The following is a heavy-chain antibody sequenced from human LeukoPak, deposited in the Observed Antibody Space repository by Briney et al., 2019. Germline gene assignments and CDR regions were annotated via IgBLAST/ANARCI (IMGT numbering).Heavy chain of an antibody. D-gene: IGHD3-22*01. CDR1: GGSISSGGYY. Sequence: PSQTLSLTCTVSGGSISSGGYYWSWIRQHPGKGLEWIGYIYYSGSTYYNPSLKSRVTISVDTSKNQFSLKLSSVTAADTAVYYCARVWYYYDSSGLFDPWGQGTLVTVSS. J-gene: IGHJ5*02. CDR3: ARVWYYYDSSGLFDP. CDR2: IYYSGST. V-gene: IGHV4-31*03.